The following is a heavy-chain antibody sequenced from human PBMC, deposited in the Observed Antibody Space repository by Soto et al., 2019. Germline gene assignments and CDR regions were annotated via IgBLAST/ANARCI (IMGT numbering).Heavy chain of an antibody. Sequence: EVQLVESGGGLVQPGGSLRLSCAASGFTFSSYWMSWVRQAPGKGLEWVANIKGDGTEIYYVDSVKGRFTISRDNAKNSLYLQMNSLRAEVTAVYYCARLVSAAANDYWGQGALVTVSS. V-gene: IGHV3-7*04. D-gene: IGHD1-26*01. J-gene: IGHJ4*02. CDR3: ARLVSAAANDY. CDR2: IKGDGTEI. CDR1: GFTFSSYW.